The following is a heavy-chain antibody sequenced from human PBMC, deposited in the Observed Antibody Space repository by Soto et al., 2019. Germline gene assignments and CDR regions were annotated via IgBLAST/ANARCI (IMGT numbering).Heavy chain of an antibody. CDR3: ARDPNPGLDY. Sequence: GGSLRLSCAASGFTFSSYIMNWVRQAPGKGLEWVSSISSSSSYIYYADSVKGRFTISRDNAKNSLYLQMNSLRAEDTAVYYCARDPNPGLDYWGQGTLVTAPQ. J-gene: IGHJ4*02. V-gene: IGHV3-21*01. CDR2: ISSSSSYI. CDR1: GFTFSSYI.